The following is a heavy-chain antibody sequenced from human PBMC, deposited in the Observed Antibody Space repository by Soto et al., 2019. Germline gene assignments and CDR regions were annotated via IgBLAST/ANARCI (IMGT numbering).Heavy chain of an antibody. Sequence: GGSLRLSCAASGFTFSSYAXHWVRQAPGKGLEYVSAISSNGGSTYYANSVKGRFTISRDNCKNALYLQMGSLRAEDMAVYYCARGGSGSHYFDYWGQGTLVTVSS. J-gene: IGHJ4*02. CDR3: ARGGSGSHYFDY. V-gene: IGHV3-64*01. D-gene: IGHD1-26*01. CDR2: ISSNGGST. CDR1: GFTFSSYA.